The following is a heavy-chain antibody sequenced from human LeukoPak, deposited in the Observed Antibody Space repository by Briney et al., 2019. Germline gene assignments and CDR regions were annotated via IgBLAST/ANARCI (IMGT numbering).Heavy chain of an antibody. J-gene: IGHJ5*02. CDR3: AGEGGSYGLNWFDP. V-gene: IGHV3-48*03. CDR2: ISSSGSTI. CDR1: GFTFSSYE. D-gene: IGHD1-26*01. Sequence: PGGSLRLSCAASGFTFSSYEMNWVRQAPGKGLEWVSYISSSGSTIYYADSVKGRFTISRDNAKNSLYLQMNSLRAEDTAVYYCAGEGGSYGLNWFDPWGQGTLVTVSS.